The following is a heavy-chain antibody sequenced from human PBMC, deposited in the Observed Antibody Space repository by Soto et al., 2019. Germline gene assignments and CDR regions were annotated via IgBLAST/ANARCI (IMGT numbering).Heavy chain of an antibody. CDR1: GGSISNAAYS. CDR3: ARERGGYGLFDS. V-gene: IGHV4-30-2*01. D-gene: IGHD5-18*01. Sequence: SETLSLTCTVSGGSISNAAYSWSWIRQPPGKGLEWIGYIYPSGMPFYNPSLRSRVTVSIDRSNDQFSPNLKSVTAADTAVYYCARERGGYGLFDSWGQGTLVTVSS. J-gene: IGHJ4*02. CDR2: IYPSGMP.